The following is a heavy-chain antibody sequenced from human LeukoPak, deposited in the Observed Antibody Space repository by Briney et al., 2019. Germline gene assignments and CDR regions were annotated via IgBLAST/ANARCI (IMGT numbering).Heavy chain of an antibody. Sequence: GASVKVSCKASGYTFTGYYIHWVRQAPGQGLEWMGWINPNSGGTNYAQKFQGRVTMTRDTSISTAYMELSRLRSDDTAVYYCARVYGDWTGGGRPWASWFDPWGQGTLVTVSS. CDR3: ARVYGDWTGGGRPWASWFDP. J-gene: IGHJ5*02. V-gene: IGHV1-2*02. CDR2: INPNSGGT. CDR1: GYTFTGYY. D-gene: IGHD4-17*01.